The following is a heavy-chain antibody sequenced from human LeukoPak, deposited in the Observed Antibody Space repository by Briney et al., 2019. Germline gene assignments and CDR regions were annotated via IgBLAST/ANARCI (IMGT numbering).Heavy chain of an antibody. CDR2: ISSSSDSI. D-gene: IGHD3-10*01. J-gene: IGHJ4*02. CDR3: ARESLIRGVISGD. CDR1: GFAFSPYA. V-gene: IGHV3-48*01. Sequence: PGGSLRLSCAASGFAFSPYAMNWVRQAPGKGLEWVSYISSSSDSIYYADSVKGRFTISRDNAKQSLYLQMNSLRAEDTAVYYCARESLIRGVISGDWGQGTLVTVSS.